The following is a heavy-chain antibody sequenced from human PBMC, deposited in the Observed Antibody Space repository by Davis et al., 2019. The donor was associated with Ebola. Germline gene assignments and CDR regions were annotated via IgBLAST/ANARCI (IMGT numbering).Heavy chain of an antibody. CDR2: ISSSSSTI. J-gene: IGHJ4*02. CDR3: VKDWRYCSSTSCSWGYYFDY. CDR1: GFIFSDYY. Sequence: GGSLRLSCEASGFIFSDYYMDWVRQAPGKGLEWVSYISSSSSTIYYADSVEGRFAISRDNAKKSLYLQMNSLRAEDTSVYYCVKDWRYCSSTSCSWGYYFDYWGQGTLVTVSS. V-gene: IGHV3-11*04. D-gene: IGHD2-2*01.